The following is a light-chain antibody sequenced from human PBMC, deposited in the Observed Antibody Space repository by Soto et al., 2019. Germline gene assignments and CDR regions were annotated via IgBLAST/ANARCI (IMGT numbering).Light chain of an antibody. Sequence: EIVLTQSPGTLSLSPGDRATLSCRASHSINTSFLAWFQQKPGQAPRLLIYAASTRATGIPDRFSGSASETDFSLTNNRMEPEDSAVYYCQQYASAPFSLGPGTKVDIK. CDR3: QQYASAPFS. CDR2: AAS. V-gene: IGKV3-20*01. J-gene: IGKJ3*01. CDR1: HSINTSF.